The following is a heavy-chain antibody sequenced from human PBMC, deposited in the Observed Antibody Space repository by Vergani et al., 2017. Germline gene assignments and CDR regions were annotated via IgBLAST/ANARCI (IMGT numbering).Heavy chain of an antibody. CDR1: GGTFSSYA. CDR3: ASRLPCTSCPFDY. J-gene: IGHJ4*02. CDR2: IIPILGIA. D-gene: IGHD2-2*01. Sequence: QVQLVQSGAEVKKPGSSVKVSCKASGGTFSSYAISWVRQAPGQGLEWMGRIIPILGIANYAQKFQGRVTITADKSTSTAYMELSSPRSEDTAVYYCASRLPCTSCPFDYWGQGTLVTVSS. V-gene: IGHV1-69*04.